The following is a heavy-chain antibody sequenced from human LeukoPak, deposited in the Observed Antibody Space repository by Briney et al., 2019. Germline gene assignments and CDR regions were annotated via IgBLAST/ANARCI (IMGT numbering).Heavy chain of an antibody. CDR3: ARRSGLTGTFDY. CDR2: FYYSGST. J-gene: IGHJ4*02. Sequence: SETLSLTCTVSGGSIGTYYWSWIRQPPGKGLEWIGYFYYSGSTNYNPSLKSRVTMSVDTSKNQFSLKLSSVTAADTAVYYCARRSGLTGTFDYWGQGTLVTVSS. V-gene: IGHV4-59*08. D-gene: IGHD7-27*01. CDR1: GGSIGTYY.